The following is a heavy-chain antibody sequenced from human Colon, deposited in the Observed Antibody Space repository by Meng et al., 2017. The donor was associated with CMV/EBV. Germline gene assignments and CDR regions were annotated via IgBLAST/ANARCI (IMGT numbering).Heavy chain of an antibody. CDR2: MSPKSGNT. Sequence: KVTCKAARYSSNAYGRDWMQQANGQELEGGGWMSPKSGNTGYAQKVRGRVAMAGNTSISTAYMELSSLASEDSAVYYSARERGEGFDPWGQGTLVTVSS. D-gene: IGHD4-17*01. CDR1: RYSSNAYG. V-gene: IGHV1-8*01. CDR3: ARERGEGFDP. J-gene: IGHJ5*02.